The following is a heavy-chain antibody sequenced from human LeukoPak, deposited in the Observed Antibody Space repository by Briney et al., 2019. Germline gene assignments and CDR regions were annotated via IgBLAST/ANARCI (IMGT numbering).Heavy chain of an antibody. CDR1: GGSISSYY. J-gene: IGHJ4*02. CDR3: ARARTYYYGSGSYLLDY. Sequence: SETLSLTCTVSGGSISSYYWSWIRQPPGKGLEWIGYIYYSGSTNYNPSLKSRVTISVDTSKNQFSLKLSSVTAADTAVYYCARARTYYYGSGSYLLDYWGQGTLVTVSS. D-gene: IGHD3-10*01. V-gene: IGHV4-59*01. CDR2: IYYSGST.